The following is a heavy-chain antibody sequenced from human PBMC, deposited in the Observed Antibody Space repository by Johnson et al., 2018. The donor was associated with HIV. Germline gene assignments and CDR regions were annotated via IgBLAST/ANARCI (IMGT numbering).Heavy chain of an antibody. CDR3: AKDSSVLLCFDI. J-gene: IGHJ3*02. Sequence: QVQLVESGGGVVQPGRSLRLSCAASGFTFSSYAMHWVRQAPGKGLEWVAVISYDGSNKYYADSVKGRFTISRDNSKNTLYLQMNSLRAEETAVYYCAKDSSVLLCFDIWGQGTMVTVSS. D-gene: IGHD3-10*01. CDR1: GFTFSSYA. V-gene: IGHV3-30*04. CDR2: ISYDGSNK.